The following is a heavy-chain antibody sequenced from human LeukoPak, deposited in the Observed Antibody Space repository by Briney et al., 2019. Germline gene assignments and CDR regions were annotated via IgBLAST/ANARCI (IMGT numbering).Heavy chain of an antibody. Sequence: ASVKVSCKASGYTFTGYYMHWVRQAPGQGLEWMGIINPSGGSTSYAQKFQGRVTMTRDTSTSTVYMELSSLRSEDTAVYYCARDLYYDFWSGYYRGRPAYYYYYGMDVWGQGTTVTVSS. J-gene: IGHJ6*02. D-gene: IGHD3-3*01. CDR2: INPSGGST. V-gene: IGHV1-46*01. CDR1: GYTFTGYY. CDR3: ARDLYYDFWSGYYRGRPAYYYYYGMDV.